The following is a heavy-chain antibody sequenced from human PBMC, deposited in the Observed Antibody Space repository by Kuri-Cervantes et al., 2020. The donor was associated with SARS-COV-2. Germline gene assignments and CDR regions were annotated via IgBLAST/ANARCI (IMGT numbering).Heavy chain of an antibody. CDR2: IYYSGST. CDR1: GGSISSYY. V-gene: IGHV4-59*01. CDR3: ARIGSYDFWSGYPSRPQYYYYYGMDV. Sequence: EALKISCTVSGGSISSYYWCWIRQPPGKGLEWIGYIYYSGSTNYNPSLKSRVTISVDTSKNQFSLKLSSVTAADTAVYYCARIGSYDFWSGYPSRPQYYYYYGMDVWGQGTTVTVSS. D-gene: IGHD3-3*01. J-gene: IGHJ6*02.